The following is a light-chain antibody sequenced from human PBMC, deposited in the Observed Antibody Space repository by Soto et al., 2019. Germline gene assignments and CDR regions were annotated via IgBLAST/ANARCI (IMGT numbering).Light chain of an antibody. CDR2: DAS. V-gene: IGKV3-11*01. CDR1: QSVSSY. J-gene: IGKJ3*01. CDR3: QQRSNWPPFT. Sequence: EIVLTQSPATLSLSPGERATLSCRASQSVSSYLAWYQQKPGQAPRLLIYDASSMATGIPARFSGSGSGTDFTLPISSLEPEDFAVYYCQQRSNWPPFTFGPGTKVDIK.